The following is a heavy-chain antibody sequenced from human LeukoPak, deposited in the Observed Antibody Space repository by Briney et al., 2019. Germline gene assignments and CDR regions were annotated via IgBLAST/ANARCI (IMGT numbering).Heavy chain of an antibody. V-gene: IGHV3-23*01. D-gene: IGHD5-18*01. Sequence: GGSLRLSCAASGFTFSSYAMSWVRKAPGKGLEWVSAISGSGGSTYYADSVKGRFTISRDNSKNTLYLQMNSLRAEDTAVYYCAKVESVSYGHFDYWGQGTLVTVSS. CDR1: GFTFSSYA. J-gene: IGHJ4*02. CDR2: ISGSGGST. CDR3: AKVESVSYGHFDY.